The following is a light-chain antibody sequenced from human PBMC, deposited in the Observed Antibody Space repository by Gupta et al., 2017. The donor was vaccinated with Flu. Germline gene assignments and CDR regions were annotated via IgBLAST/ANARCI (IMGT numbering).Light chain of an antibody. Sequence: SALTPPSSVSGPRRPSTTISCTATSSDVGAFNYVSWYQQPPGKAPQLMIYDVTNPPSGVSNRFSGSKSGNTASLTISGLQAEDEADYYCSSFRNSRTPDVFGTGTKVTVL. CDR1: SSDVGAFNY. V-gene: IGLV2-14*03. J-gene: IGLJ1*01. CDR3: SSFRNSRTPDV. CDR2: DVT.